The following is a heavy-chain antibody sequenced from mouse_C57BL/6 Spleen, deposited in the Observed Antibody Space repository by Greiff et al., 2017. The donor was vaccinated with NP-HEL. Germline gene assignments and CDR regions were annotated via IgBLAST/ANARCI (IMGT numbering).Heavy chain of an antibody. D-gene: IGHD1-1*01. CDR3: TRDQDYGSGFDY. J-gene: IGHJ2*01. CDR2: ISSGGDYI. Sequence: DVQLVESGEGLVKPGGSLKLSCAASGFTFSSYAMSWVRQTPEKRLEWVAYISSGGDYIYYADTVKGRFTISRDNARNTLYLQMSSLKSEDTAMYYCTRDQDYGSGFDYWGQGTTLTVSS. V-gene: IGHV5-9-1*02. CDR1: GFTFSSYA.